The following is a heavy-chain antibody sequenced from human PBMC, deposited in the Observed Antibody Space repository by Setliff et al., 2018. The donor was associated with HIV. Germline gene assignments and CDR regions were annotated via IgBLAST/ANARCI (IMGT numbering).Heavy chain of an antibody. J-gene: IGHJ1*01. Sequence: PSETLSLTCTVSGGSIKSSSYYWGWIRQPPGKGLEWIGSIHYSGNTYYNPSLKSRVTISVDTSRNQFSLRLSSVTAADTAIYYCARVPTSSWYVTTQRTKEYFQQWGQGTLVTVSS. D-gene: IGHD6-13*01. V-gene: IGHV4-39*07. CDR3: ARVPTSSWYVTTQRTKEYFQQ. CDR2: IHYSGNT. CDR1: GGSIKSSSYY.